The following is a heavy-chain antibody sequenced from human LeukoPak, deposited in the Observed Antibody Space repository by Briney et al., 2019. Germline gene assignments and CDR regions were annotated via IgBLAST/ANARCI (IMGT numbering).Heavy chain of an antibody. D-gene: IGHD4-23*01. CDR3: ARWGDHYGGNSGYYFDY. Sequence: ASVKVSCKASGGTFSSYTISWVRQAPGQGLEWMGRIIPILGIANYAQKFQGRVTITRNTSISTAYMELSSLRSEDTAVYYCARWGDHYGGNSGYYFDYWGQGTLVTVSS. CDR1: GGTFSSYT. J-gene: IGHJ4*02. CDR2: IIPILGIA. V-gene: IGHV1-69*02.